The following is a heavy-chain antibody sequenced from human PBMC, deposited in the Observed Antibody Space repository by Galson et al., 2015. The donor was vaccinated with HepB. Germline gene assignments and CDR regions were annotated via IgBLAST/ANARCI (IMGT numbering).Heavy chain of an antibody. Sequence: SLRLSCAASGFTFTNFAMNWVRQAPGKGLEWVSAIGGSGINMFYADSVRGRFTISRDNSKNTLFLEMTSLRVEDTAVYFCATARGGYLDSSGFSNWGQGTLVTVSS. CDR3: ATARGGYLDSSGFSN. V-gene: IGHV3-23*01. D-gene: IGHD3-22*01. J-gene: IGHJ4*02. CDR1: GFTFTNFA. CDR2: IGGSGINM.